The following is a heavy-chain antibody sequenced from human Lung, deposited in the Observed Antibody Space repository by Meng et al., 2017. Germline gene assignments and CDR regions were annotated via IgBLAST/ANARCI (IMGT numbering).Heavy chain of an antibody. CDR2: ISAYSGYT. J-gene: IGHJ4*02. D-gene: IGHD6-6*01. V-gene: IGHV1-18*01. CDR3: ARNSSSSVVDY. Sequence: QVQLGQAGAEGKKPGASGKGSCKASGYSFTCCGISWVRQAPGQGLEWLGWISAYSGYTNYAQKLQGRVTMTTDTSTSTAYMELRSLSSDDTALYYCARNSSSSVVDYWGQGTLVTVSS. CDR1: GYSFTCCG.